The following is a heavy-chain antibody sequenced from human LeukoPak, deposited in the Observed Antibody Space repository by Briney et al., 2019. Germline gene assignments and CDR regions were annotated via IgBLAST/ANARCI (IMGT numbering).Heavy chain of an antibody. Sequence: ASVKVSFKASGYTFTGYYIYWVRQAPGQGLEWVGWINPNSGGTKYAQKFLGRVTMTRDTSISTAYMELSSLRSDDTAVYYCARGPANWLDPWGQGTLVTVSS. CDR2: INPNSGGT. CDR1: GYTFTGYY. CDR3: ARGPANWLDP. J-gene: IGHJ5*02. V-gene: IGHV1-2*02.